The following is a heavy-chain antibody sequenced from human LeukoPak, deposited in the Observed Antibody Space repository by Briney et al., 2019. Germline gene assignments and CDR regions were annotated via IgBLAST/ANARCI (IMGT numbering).Heavy chain of an antibody. V-gene: IGHV3-23*01. CDR3: PKDPHIVVVPATPDDWFDP. D-gene: IGHD2-2*01. Sequence: GGSLRLSCAASGFTFISYAMSWVRQAPGKGLEWVSAISGSGGSTYYADSVKGRFTISRDNSKNTLYLQMNSLRAEDTAVYYCPKDPHIVVVPATPDDWFDPWGQGTLVTVSS. CDR1: GFTFISYA. J-gene: IGHJ5*02. CDR2: ISGSGGST.